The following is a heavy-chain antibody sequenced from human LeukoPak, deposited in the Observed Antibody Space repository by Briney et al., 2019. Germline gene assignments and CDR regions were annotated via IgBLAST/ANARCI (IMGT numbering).Heavy chain of an antibody. J-gene: IGHJ4*02. D-gene: IGHD6-19*01. Sequence: ASVKVSCKASGGTFSSYAISWVRQAPGQGLEWMGRIIPILGIANYAQKFQGRVTITADKSTSTAYMELSSLRSEDTAVYYCARDSLIAVAGTIDYRGQGTLVTVSS. CDR3: ARDSLIAVAGTIDY. CDR2: IIPILGIA. CDR1: GGTFSSYA. V-gene: IGHV1-69*04.